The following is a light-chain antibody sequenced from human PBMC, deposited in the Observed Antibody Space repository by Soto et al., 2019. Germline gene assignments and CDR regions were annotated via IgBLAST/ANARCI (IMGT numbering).Light chain of an antibody. Sequence: QSALTQPRSVSGSPGQSVTISCTGTSSDVVGYNYVSWYQQHPGKAPKLMIYDVSKRPSGVPDRFSGSKSGNTASLTISGLQAEDEADYYCCSYAGSFPYVLGTGTKLTVL. CDR1: SSDVVGYNY. CDR3: CSYAGSFPYV. V-gene: IGLV2-11*01. CDR2: DVS. J-gene: IGLJ1*01.